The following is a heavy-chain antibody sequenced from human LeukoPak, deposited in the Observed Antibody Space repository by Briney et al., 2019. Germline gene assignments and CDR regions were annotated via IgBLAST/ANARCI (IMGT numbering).Heavy chain of an antibody. Sequence: SETLSLTCSLSGGSISTYYWSWIRQPPGKGLEYIGYMYHTGTTSYNPSLKSRVTISLDTSKNQISLKLSSVTAADTAVYYCARHFCSGGACFWFDSWGQGTLVTVSS. CDR3: ARHFCSGGACFWFDS. CDR1: GGSISTYY. J-gene: IGHJ5*01. V-gene: IGHV4-59*08. CDR2: MYHTGTT. D-gene: IGHD2-15*01.